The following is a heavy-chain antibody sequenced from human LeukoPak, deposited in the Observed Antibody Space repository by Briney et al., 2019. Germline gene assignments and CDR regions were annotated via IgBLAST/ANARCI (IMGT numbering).Heavy chain of an antibody. V-gene: IGHV1-2*02. CDR1: GYTFTGYY. J-gene: IGHJ4*02. CDR2: INPNSGGT. D-gene: IGHD3-22*01. Sequence: ASVKVSCKASGYTFTGYYMHWVRQGPGQGLEWMGWINPNSGGTNYAQKFQGRVTMTRDTSISTAYMELSRLRSDDTAVYYCARFNYYDSSGYPDYWGQGTLVTVSS. CDR3: ARFNYYDSSGYPDY.